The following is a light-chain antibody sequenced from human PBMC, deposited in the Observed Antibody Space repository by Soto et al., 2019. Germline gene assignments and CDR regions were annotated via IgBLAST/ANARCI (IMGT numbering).Light chain of an antibody. Sequence: DIPMTQSPSSLSASVGDRVTITCRASQRVSTYLNWYQQQPEKAPKLLIYAASSLQSVVPLRVSGSGSGTDFTLTISSLQHEDFATYYCQQSYSTPRTFGQGTKLEIK. V-gene: IGKV1-39*01. CDR2: AAS. CDR3: QQSYSTPRT. J-gene: IGKJ2*01. CDR1: QRVSTY.